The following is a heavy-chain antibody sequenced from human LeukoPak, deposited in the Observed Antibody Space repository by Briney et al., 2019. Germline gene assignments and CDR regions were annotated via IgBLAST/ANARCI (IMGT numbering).Heavy chain of an antibody. CDR3: HPLGYTSN. V-gene: IGHV3-74*01. CDR1: GFTFSSRW. CDR2: VKNDGTT. D-gene: IGHD6-19*01. Sequence: PGGSLRLSCAVSGFTSGFTFSSRWMHWVRQAPGKGLVWVSLVKNDGTTDYADSVKGRFTVSRDNAKNTMYLQMNNLRVEDTALYFCHPLGYTSNWGQGTLVTVSS. J-gene: IGHJ4*02.